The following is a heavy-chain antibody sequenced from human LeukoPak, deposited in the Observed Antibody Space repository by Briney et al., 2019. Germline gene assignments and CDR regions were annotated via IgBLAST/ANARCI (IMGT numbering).Heavy chain of an antibody. CDR3: ARDRRSQWELPGGVDY. J-gene: IGHJ4*02. D-gene: IGHD1-26*01. V-gene: IGHV3-7*01. CDR1: GFTFSSYW. CDR2: IKQDGSEK. Sequence: GGSLGLSCAASGFTFSSYWMSWVRQAPGKGLEWVANIKQDGSEKYYVDSVKGRFTISRDNAKNSLYLQMNSLRAEDTAVYYCARDRRSQWELPGGVDYWGQGTLVTVSS.